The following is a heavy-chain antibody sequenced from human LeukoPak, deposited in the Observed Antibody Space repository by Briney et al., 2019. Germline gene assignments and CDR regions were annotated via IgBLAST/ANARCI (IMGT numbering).Heavy chain of an antibody. J-gene: IGHJ3*02. Sequence: PSETLSLTCGVSGGSISSSNWWSWVRQPPGKGLEWIGEIYHSGVTYYSPSLQSRVTISVDKSKNQFSLNLSSVTAADTAVYYCARAATIVRGVPEADAFDIWGQGTMVTVSS. V-gene: IGHV4-4*02. CDR3: ARAATIVRGVPEADAFDI. D-gene: IGHD3-10*01. CDR1: GGSISSSNW. CDR2: IYHSGVT.